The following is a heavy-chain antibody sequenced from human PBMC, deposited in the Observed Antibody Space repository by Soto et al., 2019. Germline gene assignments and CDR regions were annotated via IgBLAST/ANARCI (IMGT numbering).Heavy chain of an antibody. CDR3: ARDHDSLWYAAPDY. CDR1: GFTFSDYY. V-gene: IGHV3-11*01. D-gene: IGHD6-13*01. Sequence: GSLRLSCAASGFTFSDYYMSWIRQAPGKGLEWVSYISSSGSAIYYADSVKGRFTISRDNAKNSLYLQMNSLRAEYTAVYYCARDHDSLWYAAPDYWGQGSLVTVSS. CDR2: ISSSGSAI. J-gene: IGHJ4*02.